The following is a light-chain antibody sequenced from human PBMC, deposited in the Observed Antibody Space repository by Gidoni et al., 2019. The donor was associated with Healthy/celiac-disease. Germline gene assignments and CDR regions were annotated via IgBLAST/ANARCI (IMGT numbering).Light chain of an antibody. V-gene: IGKV1-27*01. CDR2: AAS. Sequence: IQMPQSPSSLSASVGDRVTITCRASQGISNYLAWYQQKPGKVPKLLIYAASTLQSGVPSRFSGSGSGTDFTLTISSLQPEDVATYYCQKYNSAYFTFXPXTKVDIK. J-gene: IGKJ3*01. CDR1: QGISNY. CDR3: QKYNSAYFT.